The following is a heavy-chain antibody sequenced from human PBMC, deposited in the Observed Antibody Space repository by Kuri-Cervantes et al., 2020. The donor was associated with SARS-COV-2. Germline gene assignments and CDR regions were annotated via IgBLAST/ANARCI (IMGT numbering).Heavy chain of an antibody. J-gene: IGHJ4*02. V-gene: IGHV1-18*01. CDR1: GYTFTSYG. CDR2: ISAYNGNT. CDR3: ARDQEVWGGYFSGGRGNDY. D-gene: IGHD3-16*01. Sequence: ASVKVSCKASGYTFTSYGISWVRQAPGQGLEWMGWISAYNGNTNYAQKLQGRVTMTTDTSTSTAYMGLRSLRFDDPAVYYWARDQEVWGGYFSGGRGNDYWGQGALVTVSS.